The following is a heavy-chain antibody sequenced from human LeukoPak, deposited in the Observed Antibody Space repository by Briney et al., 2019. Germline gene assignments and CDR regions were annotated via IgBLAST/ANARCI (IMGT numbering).Heavy chain of an antibody. CDR2: VYYSGST. D-gene: IGHD1-20*01. J-gene: IGHJ4*02. CDR3: ARIGITGTKGFDY. V-gene: IGHV4-39*01. Sequence: SETLSFTCNVSGGSISTSSYYWGWIRQPPGKGPEWIGSVYYSGSTYYNPSLKSRVTISVDTSKNQFSLKLSSVTAADTAVYYCARIGITGTKGFDYWGQGTLVTVSS. CDR1: GGSISTSSYY.